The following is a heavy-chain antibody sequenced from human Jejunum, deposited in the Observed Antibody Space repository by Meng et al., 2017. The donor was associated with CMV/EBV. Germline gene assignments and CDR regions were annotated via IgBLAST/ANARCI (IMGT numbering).Heavy chain of an antibody. Sequence: VSGCSLTTPHYSWFWIRLPPSEGLALIGLVGDGRTTPSKPSLVSLVSISVDTSKYQFSLSLNSVTAADTAIYCCARGGWGNWSFEHWGQGELVTVSS. CDR1: GCSLTTPHYS. CDR2: VGDGRTT. D-gene: IGHD3-3*01. CDR3: ARGGWGNWSFEH. V-gene: IGHV4-61*01. J-gene: IGHJ4*02.